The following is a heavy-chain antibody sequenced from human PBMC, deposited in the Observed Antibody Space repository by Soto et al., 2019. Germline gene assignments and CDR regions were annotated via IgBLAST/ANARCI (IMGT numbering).Heavy chain of an antibody. V-gene: IGHV4-61*01. CDR2: ISNSGNT. CDR1: GGSGRSENYY. Sequence: QVQLQESGPGLVKPSETLSLTCTVSGGSGRSENYYWSWIRQPPGKGLEWIGFISNSGNTNYNPSPKGRVPITRDTSKDQFPLKLNSLTASDTAGYYCAREITRDGFNFGSGGMDVWGQGTTVTVSS. D-gene: IGHD1-20*01. J-gene: IGHJ6*02. CDR3: AREITRDGFNFGSGGMDV.